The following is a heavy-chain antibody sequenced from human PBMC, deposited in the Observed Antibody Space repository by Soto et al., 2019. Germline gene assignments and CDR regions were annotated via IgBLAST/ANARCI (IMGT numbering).Heavy chain of an antibody. V-gene: IGHV3-30-3*01. CDR3: AREYCSDGSCYSISLDY. CDR2: ISYDGS. J-gene: IGHJ4*02. Sequence: PGGSLRLSCAASGFTFSSYAMHWVRQAPGKGLEWVAVISYDGSNADSVKGRFTISRDNSKNTLYLQMNGLRAEDTAVYYCAREYCSDGSCYSISLDYWGQGTLVTVSS. CDR1: GFTFSSYA. D-gene: IGHD2-15*01.